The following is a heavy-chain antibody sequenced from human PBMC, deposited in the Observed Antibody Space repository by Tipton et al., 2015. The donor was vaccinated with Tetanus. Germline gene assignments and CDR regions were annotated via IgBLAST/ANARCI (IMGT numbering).Heavy chain of an antibody. V-gene: IGHV3-74*01. D-gene: IGHD2-15*01. CDR3: AREADCSGGSCFSGDFDT. CDR2: INTDGRIT. CDR1: GFTFSRYW. Sequence: SLRLSCVASGFTFSRYWIHWVRQAPGKGLVWVSRINTDGRITNYADSVKGRFSISRDNSKNTLYLQMNSLRAEDTALYYCAREADCSGGSCFSGDFDTWGQGTQVTVSS. J-gene: IGHJ4*02.